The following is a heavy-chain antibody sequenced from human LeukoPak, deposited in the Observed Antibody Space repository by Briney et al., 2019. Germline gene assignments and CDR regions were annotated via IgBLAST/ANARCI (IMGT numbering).Heavy chain of an antibody. J-gene: IGHJ6*02. CDR3: ARRVWAAADQVDYGLDV. D-gene: IGHD6-13*01. CDR2: IDWDDDI. CDR1: GFSLTTSGMC. Sequence: SGPTLVNPTQTLTLTCTFSGFSLTTSGMCVSWIRQPPGKALEWLARIDWDDDIYYSTSLKTRLTISKDTSKNQVVLTMTNMDPGDTATYYCARRVWAAADQVDYGLDVWGQGTTVTVSS. V-gene: IGHV2-70*11.